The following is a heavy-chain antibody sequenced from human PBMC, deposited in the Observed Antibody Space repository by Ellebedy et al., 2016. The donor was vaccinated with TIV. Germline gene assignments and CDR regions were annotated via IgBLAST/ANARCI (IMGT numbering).Heavy chain of an antibody. J-gene: IGHJ4*02. V-gene: IGHV1-69*13. Sequence: ASVKVSCXASGGTFSSYAISWVRQAPGQGLKWMGGIIPIFGTANYAQKFQGRVTITADESTSTAYMELSSLRSEDTAVYYCARDKIAAAGMRYFDYWGQGTLVTVSS. CDR2: IIPIFGTA. CDR3: ARDKIAAAGMRYFDY. CDR1: GGTFSSYA. D-gene: IGHD6-13*01.